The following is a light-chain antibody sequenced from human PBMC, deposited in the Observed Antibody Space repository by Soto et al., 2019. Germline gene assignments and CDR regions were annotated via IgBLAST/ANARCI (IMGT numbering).Light chain of an antibody. V-gene: IGLV1-40*01. CDR2: GNS. CDR1: SSNIGAGYD. Sequence: QSVLTQPASVSGAPGQRVTISCTGTSSNIGAGYDVHWYQQLPGTAPKLLIYGNSNRPSGVPDRFSGSKSGTSASLAITGLEAEDDADYYCQSYDSSHVVFGGGTKLTVL. J-gene: IGLJ2*01. CDR3: QSYDSSHVV.